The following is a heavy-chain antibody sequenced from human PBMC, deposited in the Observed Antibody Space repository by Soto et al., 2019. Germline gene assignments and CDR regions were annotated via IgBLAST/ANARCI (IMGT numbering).Heavy chain of an antibody. D-gene: IGHD3-22*01. CDR2: IDPSDSQT. CDR3: ARQIYDSDTGPNYQYSFDS. J-gene: IGHJ4*01. V-gene: IGHV5-10-1*01. Sequence: EESLKISCKGSGYSFAGYWITWVRQKPGKGLEWMGRIDPSDSQTYYSPSFRGHVTISVTKSITTVFLQWSSLRASDTAMYYCARQIYDSDTGPNYQYSFDSWGPGTPVSVAS. CDR1: GYSFAGYW.